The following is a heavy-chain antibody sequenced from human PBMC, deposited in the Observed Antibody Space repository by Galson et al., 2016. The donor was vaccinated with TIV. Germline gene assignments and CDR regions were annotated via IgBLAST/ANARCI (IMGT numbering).Heavy chain of an antibody. CDR1: GGTFSRHA. J-gene: IGHJ4*02. D-gene: IGHD1/OR15-1a*01. CDR3: ARDVRGTWTNMDQ. CDR2: IIPMFGTA. V-gene: IGHV1-69*13. Sequence: SVKVSCKASGGTFSRHAISWVRQAPGQGLEWVGRIIPMFGTANYAQKFQGRVTSAADESTNTAYMELSSLRSEDTAVYYCARDVRGTWTNMDQWGQGTLVTVSS.